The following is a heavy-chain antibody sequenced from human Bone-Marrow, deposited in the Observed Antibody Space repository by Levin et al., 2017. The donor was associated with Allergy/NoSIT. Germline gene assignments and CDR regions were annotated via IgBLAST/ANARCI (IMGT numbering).Heavy chain of an antibody. Sequence: SQTLSLTCTVSGGSISSSSYYWGWIRQPPGKGLEWIGSIYYSGSTYYNPSLKSRVTISVDTSKNQFSLKLSSVTAADTAVYYCAREPGRYCISTSCYPCDDNWFDPWGQGTLVTVSS. CDR3: AREPGRYCISTSCYPCDDNWFDP. CDR1: GGSISSSSYY. J-gene: IGHJ5*02. D-gene: IGHD2-2*01. CDR2: IYYSGST. V-gene: IGHV4-39*07.